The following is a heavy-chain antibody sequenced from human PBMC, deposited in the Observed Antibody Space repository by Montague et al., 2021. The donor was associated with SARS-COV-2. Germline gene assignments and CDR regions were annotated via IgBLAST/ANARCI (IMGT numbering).Heavy chain of an antibody. CDR1: GASFSGYY. Sequence: SETLSLTCVVYGASFSGYYWSWIRQPPGKGLEWIGEINHSGSTNYNPSLKSRVTISVDTSKEQFSLRLNSVTAADTAVYYCARGGGYSYGALDYWGQGTLVTVSS. CDR2: INHSGST. D-gene: IGHD5-18*01. CDR3: ARGGGYSYGALDY. V-gene: IGHV4-34*01. J-gene: IGHJ4*02.